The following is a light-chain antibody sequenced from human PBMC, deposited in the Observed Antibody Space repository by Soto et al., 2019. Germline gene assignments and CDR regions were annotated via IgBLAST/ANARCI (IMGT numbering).Light chain of an antibody. V-gene: IGLV2-14*01. J-gene: IGLJ3*02. CDR3: TAYRDSSTLV. CDR2: EVS. Sequence: QSVLTQPASVSGSPGQSISISCTGTSSDVGGYRYVSWYQQFPGKVPRLLIYEVSRRPSGVSDRFSASKSGNTASLTISGLQPEDEADYYCTAYRDSSTLVFGGGTKLTVL. CDR1: SSDVGGYRY.